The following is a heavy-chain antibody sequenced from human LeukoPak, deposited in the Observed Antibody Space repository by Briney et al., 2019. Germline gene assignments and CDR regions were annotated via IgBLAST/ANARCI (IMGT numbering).Heavy chain of an antibody. V-gene: IGHV3-7*01. CDR3: ARVSYYGSGIIYYYYYYMDV. Sequence: GRSLRLSCAASGFTFSSYWMSWVRQAPGKGLEWVANIKQDGSGKYYVDSVKGRFTISRDNAKNSLYLQMNSLRAEDTAVYYFARVSYYGSGIIYYYYYYMDVWGKGTTVTVSS. CDR1: GFTFSSYW. J-gene: IGHJ6*03. D-gene: IGHD3-10*01. CDR2: IKQDGSGK.